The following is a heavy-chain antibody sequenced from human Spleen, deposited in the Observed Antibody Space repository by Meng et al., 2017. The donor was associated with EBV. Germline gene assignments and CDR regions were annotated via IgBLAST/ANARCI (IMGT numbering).Heavy chain of an antibody. D-gene: IGHD6-13*01. V-gene: IGHV3-15*01. J-gene: IGHJ4*02. Sequence: EVQLVESGGGLVKPGESLTLSCVASGFSFTDAWMSWVRQAPGKGLEWVGRIKRNSAGGTTEYAAPVKDRFTISRDDSKNTLYLQMNSLITEDTAVYFCATAAGVARQWGQGTLVTVSS. CDR1: GFSFTDAW. CDR3: ATAAGVARQ. CDR2: IKRNSAGGTT.